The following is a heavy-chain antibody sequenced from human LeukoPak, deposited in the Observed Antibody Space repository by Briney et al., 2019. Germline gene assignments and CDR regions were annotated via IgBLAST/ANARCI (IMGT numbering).Heavy chain of an antibody. J-gene: IGHJ4*02. D-gene: IGHD6-13*01. Sequence: GASVKVSCNSSGYTFTSYGISWVRQAPGQGLEWMGWISAYNGNTNYAQKLQGRVTMTTDTSTSTAYMELRSLRSDDTAVYYCARDIPSMAAAGMNDYGGQGTLVTVSS. CDR2: ISAYNGNT. CDR3: ARDIPSMAAAGMNDY. CDR1: GYTFTSYG. V-gene: IGHV1-18*01.